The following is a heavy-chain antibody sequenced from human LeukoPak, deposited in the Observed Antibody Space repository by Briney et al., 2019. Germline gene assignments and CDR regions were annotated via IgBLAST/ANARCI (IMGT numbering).Heavy chain of an antibody. CDR1: GYTLTELS. Sequence: ASVKVSCKVSGYTLTELSMHWVRQAPGKGLEWMGGFDPEDGETIYAQKFQGRVTMTRDMSTSTVYMELSSLRSEDTAVYYCARGGVDGSGWSIGAFDIWGQGTMVTVSS. CDR3: ARGGVDGSGWSIGAFDI. J-gene: IGHJ3*02. D-gene: IGHD3-10*01. V-gene: IGHV1-24*01. CDR2: FDPEDGET.